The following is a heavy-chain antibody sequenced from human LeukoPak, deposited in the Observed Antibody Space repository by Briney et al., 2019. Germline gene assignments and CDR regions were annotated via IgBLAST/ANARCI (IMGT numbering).Heavy chain of an antibody. Sequence: GESLKISCKGSGYHFTSYWIGWVRQVPGKGLEWMGSTYPGDSDTRYSPSFQGQVTISADNSTSTAYLQWSSLKASDTAMYYCARLYYGSGRDKNWFDPWGQGTLVTVSS. CDR3: ARLYYGSGRDKNWFDP. J-gene: IGHJ5*02. D-gene: IGHD3-10*01. V-gene: IGHV5-51*01. CDR1: GYHFTSYW. CDR2: TYPGDSDT.